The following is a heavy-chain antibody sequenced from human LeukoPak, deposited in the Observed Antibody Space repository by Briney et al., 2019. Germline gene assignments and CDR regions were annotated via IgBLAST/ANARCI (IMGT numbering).Heavy chain of an antibody. CDR2: ISYDGSNK. CDR3: ARGPAMVFSYYFDY. CDR1: GFTFSSYG. V-gene: IGHV3-30*03. D-gene: IGHD5-18*01. Sequence: GRSLRLSCAASGFTFSSYGMHWVRQPPGKGLEWVAVISYDGSNKYYADSVKGRFTISRDNSKNTLYLQMNSLRAEDTAVYYCARGPAMVFSYYFDYWGQGTLVTVSS. J-gene: IGHJ4*02.